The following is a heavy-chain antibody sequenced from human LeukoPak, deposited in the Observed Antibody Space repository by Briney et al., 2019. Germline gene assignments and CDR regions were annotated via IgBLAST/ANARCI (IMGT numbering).Heavy chain of an antibody. J-gene: IGHJ3*02. CDR1: GYTFTNYG. V-gene: IGHV1-18*01. Sequence: GASVKVSCKASGYTFTNYGISWVRQAPGQGLECMGWISPDNGNTNYAQKLQGRVNMTTDTTASTAYMELRSLRSDDTALYYCARGGPWNGAFDIWGQGTMVTVSS. CDR2: ISPDNGNT. CDR3: ARGGPWNGAFDI. D-gene: IGHD3-3*01.